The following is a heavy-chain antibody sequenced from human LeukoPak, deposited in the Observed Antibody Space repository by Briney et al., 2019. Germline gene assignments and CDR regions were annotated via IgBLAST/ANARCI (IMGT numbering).Heavy chain of an antibody. D-gene: IGHD6-13*01. V-gene: IGHV4-59*01. CDR2: IYYSGST. J-gene: IGHJ3*02. Sequence: SETLSLTCTVSDGSISSYYWSWIRQPPGKGLEWIGYIYYSGSTNYNPSVKSRVTISVDTSKNQFSLKLSSVTAADTAVYYCARDSPEGIAAAGLGPNDAFDIWGQGTMVTVSS. CDR3: ARDSPEGIAAAGLGPNDAFDI. CDR1: DGSISSYY.